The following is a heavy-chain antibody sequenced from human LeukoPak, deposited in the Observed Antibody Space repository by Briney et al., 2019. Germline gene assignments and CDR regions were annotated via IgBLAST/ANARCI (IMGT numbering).Heavy chain of an antibody. Sequence: SETLSLTCSVSGVSISSSSCYWGWLRQPPGKGLEWIGSIDYSGSTHYNPSPKTRVTISVDTSKNKFSLKLSSVSAADTAVYYCTRVSGIAAGGIISYWGQGTLVTVSS. CDR1: GVSISSSSCY. J-gene: IGHJ4*02. D-gene: IGHD6-13*01. CDR3: TRVSGIAAGGIISY. V-gene: IGHV4-39*07. CDR2: IDYSGST.